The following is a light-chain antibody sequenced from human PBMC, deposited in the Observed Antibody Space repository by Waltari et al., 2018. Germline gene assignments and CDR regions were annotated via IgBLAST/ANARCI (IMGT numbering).Light chain of an antibody. J-gene: IGLJ3*02. CDR3: MLFYGGVRL. CDR1: TGAVTSGHY. V-gene: IGLV7-46*01. CDR2: DTN. Sequence: QAVVTQEPSLTVSPGGTVTLTCGSSTGAVTSGHYPYWFQQQPGQAPRTLIYDTNTNHSWTPASFSGSLLGGIAALTLSGAPPEDEADYYCMLFYGGVRLFGRGTKLTVL.